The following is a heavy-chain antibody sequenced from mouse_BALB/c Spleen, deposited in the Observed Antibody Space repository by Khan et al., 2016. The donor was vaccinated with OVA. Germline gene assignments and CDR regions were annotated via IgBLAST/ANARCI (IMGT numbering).Heavy chain of an antibody. CDR3: ARDGSRYNYAMDY. J-gene: IGHJ4*01. Sequence: VELVESGPGLVKPSQSLSLTCTVTGYSITSDYAWNWIRQFPGNKLEWMGYINYSGSTNYNPALKSRISITRDTSKNQFFLQLNSVTTADTATYYCARDGSRYNYAMDYWGQGTSVTVSS. D-gene: IGHD2-3*01. V-gene: IGHV3-2*02. CDR2: INYSGST. CDR1: GYSITSDYA.